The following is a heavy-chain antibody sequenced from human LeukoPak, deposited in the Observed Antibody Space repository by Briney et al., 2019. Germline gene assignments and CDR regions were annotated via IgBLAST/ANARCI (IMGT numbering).Heavy chain of an antibody. CDR2: IYTSGST. CDR3: ARSGYSSGSNWFDP. V-gene: IGHV4-4*09. J-gene: IGHJ5*02. Sequence: MTSETLSLTCTVSGGSISSYYWSWIRQPPGKGLEWIGYIYTSGSTNYNPSLKSRVTISVDTSKNQFSLKLSSVTAADTAVYYCARSGYSSGSNWFDPWGQGTLVTVSS. CDR1: GGSISSYY. D-gene: IGHD6-19*01.